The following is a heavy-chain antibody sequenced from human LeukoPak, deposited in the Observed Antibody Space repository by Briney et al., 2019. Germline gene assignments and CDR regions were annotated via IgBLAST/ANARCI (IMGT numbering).Heavy chain of an antibody. CDR3: VRDPYDSSGYYYYYYGMDV. CDR1: GYTFTSYG. J-gene: IGHJ6*02. V-gene: IGHV1-18*01. CDR2: ISAYNGNT. D-gene: IGHD3-22*01. Sequence: ASVKVSCKASGYTFTSYGISWVRQAPGQGLEWMGWISAYNGNTNYAQKLQGRVTMTTDTSTSTAYMELRSLRSDDTAVYYCVRDPYDSSGYYYYYYGMDVWGQGTTVTVSS.